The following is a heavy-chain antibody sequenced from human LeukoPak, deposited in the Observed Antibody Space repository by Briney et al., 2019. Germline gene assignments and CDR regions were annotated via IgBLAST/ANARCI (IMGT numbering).Heavy chain of an antibody. V-gene: IGHV3-7*01. CDR1: GFTFDDYG. CDR2: IKQDGSEK. Sequence: PGGSLRLSCAASGFTFDDYGMSWVRQAPGKGLEWVANIKQDGSEKYYVDSVKGRFTISRDNAKNSLYLQMNSLRAEDTAVYYCARAWQWLVTKGGYFDYWGQGTLVTVSS. J-gene: IGHJ4*02. D-gene: IGHD6-19*01. CDR3: ARAWQWLVTKGGYFDY.